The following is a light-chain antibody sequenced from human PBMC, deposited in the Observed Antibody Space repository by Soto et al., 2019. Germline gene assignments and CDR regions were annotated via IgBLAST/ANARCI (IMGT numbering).Light chain of an antibody. J-gene: IGLJ2*01. CDR3: DSYAGSNMVV. V-gene: IGLV2-8*01. CDR1: SSDVDGYNY. Sequence: QSALPQPPSASGSPGQSVTISCTGTSSDVDGYNYVSWYQQHPGKAPKLMVYEVSERPSGVADRYSGSKSGNTASLTDSVLQAEDEAVYYCDSYAGSNMVVFGGGTKLTV. CDR2: EVS.